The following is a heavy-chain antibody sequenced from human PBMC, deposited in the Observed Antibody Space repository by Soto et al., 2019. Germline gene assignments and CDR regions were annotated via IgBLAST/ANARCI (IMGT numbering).Heavy chain of an antibody. CDR1: GFIFSTYD. J-gene: IGHJ3*02. V-gene: IGHV3-23*01. D-gene: IGHD1-26*01. Sequence: EVQLLESGGGLVQPGGSLRLSCAASGFIFSTYDMRWASKAPGKGLEWASTTSGSAGSTKYADYVKGRFTTARDNDKTTLCLQTNRLRAEHRSVFYCGKDGSARCLNAAFDIWGSGTRVTVSS. CDR3: GKDGSARCLNAAFDI. CDR2: TSGSAGST.